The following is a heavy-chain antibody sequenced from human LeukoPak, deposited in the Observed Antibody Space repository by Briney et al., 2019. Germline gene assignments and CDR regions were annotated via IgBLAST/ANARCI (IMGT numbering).Heavy chain of an antibody. CDR3: ARGRYYGMDV. Sequence: GSLPLSCAASGFPFSTFWMHWGRQAPGKGLGWVSGINSDGRSTTYADSVKGRFTISRDNAKNTLYLQMNNLRAEDTAVYYCARGRYYGMDVWGQGTTVTVSS. V-gene: IGHV3-74*03. CDR1: GFPFSTFW. J-gene: IGHJ6*02. CDR2: INSDGRST.